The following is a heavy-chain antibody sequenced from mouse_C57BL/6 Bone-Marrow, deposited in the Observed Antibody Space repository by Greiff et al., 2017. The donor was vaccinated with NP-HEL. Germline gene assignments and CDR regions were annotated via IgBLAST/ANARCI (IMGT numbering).Heavy chain of an antibody. CDR1: GYTFTSYW. J-gene: IGHJ2*01. CDR2: IYPGSGST. Sequence: VQLQQPGAELVKPGASVKMSCKASGYTFTSYWITWVKQRPGQGLEWIGDIYPGSGSTNYNAQFKSKATLTVDTSSSTAYMQLSSLTSEDSAVYYCARRPNWVDFDYWGQVTTLTVSS. V-gene: IGHV1-55*01. D-gene: IGHD4-1*01. CDR3: ARRPNWVDFDY.